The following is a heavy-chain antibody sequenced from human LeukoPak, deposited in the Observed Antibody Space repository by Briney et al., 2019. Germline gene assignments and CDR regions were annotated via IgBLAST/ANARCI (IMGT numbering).Heavy chain of an antibody. CDR2: IIPIFGTT. Sequence: ASVKVSCKASGGTFSNYAISWVRQAPGQGLEWMGGIIPIFGTTNYAQKFQGRVTITTDESTSTAYMELSSLRSEDTAVYYCARVQKDFERFLEWPYDYWGQGTLVTVSS. D-gene: IGHD3-3*01. CDR1: GGTFSNYA. V-gene: IGHV1-69*05. CDR3: ARVQKDFERFLEWPYDY. J-gene: IGHJ4*02.